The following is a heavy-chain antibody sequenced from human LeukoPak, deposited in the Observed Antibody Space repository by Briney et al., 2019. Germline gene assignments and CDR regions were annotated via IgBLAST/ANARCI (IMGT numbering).Heavy chain of an antibody. CDR1: GYAFTGYY. CDR2: INPNSGGT. D-gene: IGHD3-22*01. J-gene: IGHJ3*02. Sequence: GASVKVSCKASGYAFTGYYMHWVRQAPGQGLEWMGWINPNSGGTNYAQKFQGRVTMTRDTSISTAYMELSRLRSDDTAVYYCARDSWYYYDSSGYYYSAFDIWGQGTMVTVSS. CDR3: ARDSWYYYDSSGYYYSAFDI. V-gene: IGHV1-2*02.